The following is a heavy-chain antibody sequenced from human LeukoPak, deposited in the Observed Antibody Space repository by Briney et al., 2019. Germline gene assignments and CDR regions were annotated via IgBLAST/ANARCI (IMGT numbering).Heavy chain of an antibody. CDR3: ARDWVVAPAAQFDY. Sequence: SETLSVTCSVSGYSIGTAYSWGWIRQPPGKGLEWIASIFHSGSTYYNPSLKSRVTISLDTSNNQFSLNLRSVTAADTAVYFCARDWVVAPAAQFDYWGRGTLVTVSS. V-gene: IGHV4-38-2*02. J-gene: IGHJ4*02. CDR1: GYSIGTAYS. CDR2: IFHSGST. D-gene: IGHD2-15*01.